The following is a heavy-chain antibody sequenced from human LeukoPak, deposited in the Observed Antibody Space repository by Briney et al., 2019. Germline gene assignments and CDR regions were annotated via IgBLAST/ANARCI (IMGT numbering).Heavy chain of an antibody. Sequence: SETLSLTCAVSGGSFSGYYWSWIRQPPGKGLEWIGEINHSGSTNYNPSLKSRVTISVDTSKNQFSLKLSSVTAADTAVYCGAKGRRGLLLRWGQGTQVTVSS. CDR2: INHSGST. CDR1: GGSFSGYY. V-gene: IGHV4-34*01. CDR3: AKGRRGLLLR. J-gene: IGHJ4*02. D-gene: IGHD3-10*01.